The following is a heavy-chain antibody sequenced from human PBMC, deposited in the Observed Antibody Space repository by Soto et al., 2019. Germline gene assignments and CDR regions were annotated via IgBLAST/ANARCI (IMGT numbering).Heavy chain of an antibody. CDR1: GFTFSNAW. V-gene: IGHV3-15*01. CDR3: TTDSSFYDILTGYYNTYYFDY. CDR2: IKSKTDGGTT. Sequence: GGSLRLSCAASGFTFSNAWMSWVRQAPGKGLEWVGRIKSKTDGGTTDYAAPVKGRFTISRDDSKNTLYLQMNSLKTEDTAVYYCTTDSSFYDILTGYYNTYYFDYWGQGTLVTVSS. D-gene: IGHD3-9*01. J-gene: IGHJ4*02.